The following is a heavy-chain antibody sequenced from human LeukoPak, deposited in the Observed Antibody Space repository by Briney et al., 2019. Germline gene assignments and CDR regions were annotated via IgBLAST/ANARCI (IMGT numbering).Heavy chain of an antibody. D-gene: IGHD3-10*01. CDR1: GFTFSSYA. J-gene: IGHJ4*02. Sequence: GGSLRLSCAASGFTFSSYAMSWVRQAPGKGLEGVSAISGSGGSTYYADSVKGRFTISRDNSKNTLYLQMNSLRAEDTAVYYCAKIGYGSGSSKRYYFDYWGQGTLVTVSS. CDR3: AKIGYGSGSSKRYYFDY. V-gene: IGHV3-23*01. CDR2: ISGSGGST.